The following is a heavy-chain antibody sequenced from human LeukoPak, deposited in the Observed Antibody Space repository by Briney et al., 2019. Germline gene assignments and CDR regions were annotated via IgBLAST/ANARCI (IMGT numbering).Heavy chain of an antibody. V-gene: IGHV3-66*01. CDR2: IYSGGGT. CDR1: GFSFSNYE. J-gene: IGHJ4*02. Sequence: GGSLRLSCAASGFSFSNYEMNWVRQAPGKGLEWVSAIYSGGGTYYADSVKGRFTLSRDISKNTLYLQMNSLRAENTAVYYCVRDASWGQGTLVTVSS. CDR3: VRDAS.